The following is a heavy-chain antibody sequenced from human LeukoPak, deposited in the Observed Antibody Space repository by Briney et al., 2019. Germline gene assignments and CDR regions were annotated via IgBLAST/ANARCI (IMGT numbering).Heavy chain of an antibody. D-gene: IGHD3-10*01. J-gene: IGHJ6*02. CDR3: ARRITMVRGANYGMDV. Sequence: SVKVSCKASGGTFSSYAISWVRQAPGQGLEWMGRIIPILGIANYAQKFQGRVTITADKSTSTAYMELSSLRSEDTAVYYCARRITMVRGANYGMDVWGRGTTVTVSS. CDR1: GGTFSSYA. CDR2: IIPILGIA. V-gene: IGHV1-69*04.